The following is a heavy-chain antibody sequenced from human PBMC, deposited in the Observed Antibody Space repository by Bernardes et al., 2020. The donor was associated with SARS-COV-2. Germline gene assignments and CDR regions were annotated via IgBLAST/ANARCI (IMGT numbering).Heavy chain of an antibody. CDR2: ISLDGRDI. V-gene: IGHV3-30*18. Sequence: SLRLSCAASGFDFNKSGMHWVRQAPGKGLEWVAFISLDGRDIFYADSVRGRFTLTRDNSNNAVHLQMDGLRTGDTALYFCAKDLTGSYSVISYWGQGTLVTVS. CDR3: AKDLTGSYSVISY. J-gene: IGHJ4*02. CDR1: GFDFNKSG. D-gene: IGHD1-26*01.